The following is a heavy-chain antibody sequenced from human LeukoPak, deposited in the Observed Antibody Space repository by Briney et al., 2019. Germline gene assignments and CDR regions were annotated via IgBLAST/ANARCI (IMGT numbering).Heavy chain of an antibody. V-gene: IGHV3-7*01. D-gene: IGHD1-26*01. CDR2: IKQDGSEK. J-gene: IGHJ4*02. CDR1: GFTFDDYG. Sequence: PGGSLRLSCAASGFTFDDYGMSWVRQAPGKGLQWVANIKQDGSEKYYVDSVKGRFTISRDNAKNSLYVQMNSLRAEDTAVYYCARLRGLYSDTNRYQTALDCWGQGTLVTVSS. CDR3: ARLRGLYSDTNRYQTALDC.